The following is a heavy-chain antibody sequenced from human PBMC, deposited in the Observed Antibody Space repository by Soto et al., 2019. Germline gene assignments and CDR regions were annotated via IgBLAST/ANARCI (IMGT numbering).Heavy chain of an antibody. CDR3: ARDSGLRAFDV. CDR2: IQNSGST. Sequence: EVQLVESGGGWVRPGESLRLSCAASGFNVRNNYMSWVRQAPGKGLEWVSLIQNSGSTFYADSVKGRITVSRDNSKNILYLQMNSLRAEDTAVYYCARDSGLRAFDVWGQGTIVTVSS. V-gene: IGHV3-66*01. J-gene: IGHJ3*01. D-gene: IGHD3-10*01. CDR1: GFNVRNNY.